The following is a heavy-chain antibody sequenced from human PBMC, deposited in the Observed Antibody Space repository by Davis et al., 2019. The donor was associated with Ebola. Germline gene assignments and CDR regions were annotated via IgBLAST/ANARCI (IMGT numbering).Heavy chain of an antibody. CDR2: INSDGRTT. Sequence: HTGGSLRLSCAASEFTFSSYWMHWVRQAPGKGLVWVSRINSDGRTTAYADSVKGRFTISRDNAKNTLSLQMNSLRTEDTAVYYCVRTTGYYFHNMDVWGQGTTVTVSS. J-gene: IGHJ6*03. CDR1: EFTFSSYW. CDR3: VRTTGYYFHNMDV. V-gene: IGHV3-74*01. D-gene: IGHD1-14*01.